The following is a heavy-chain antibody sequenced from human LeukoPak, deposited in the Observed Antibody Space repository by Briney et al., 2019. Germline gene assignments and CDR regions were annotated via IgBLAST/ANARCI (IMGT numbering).Heavy chain of an antibody. CDR2: IIPILGIA. CDR1: GGTFSSYA. J-gene: IGHJ4*02. V-gene: IGHV1-69*04. CDR3: ARAVDYYDSSGYYSYFDY. Sequence: SVKVSCKTSGGTFSSYAISWVRQAPGQGLEWMGRIIPILGIANYAQKFQGRVTITADKSTSTAYMELSSLRSEDTAVYYCARAVDYYDSSGYYSYFDYWGQGTLVTVSS. D-gene: IGHD3-22*01.